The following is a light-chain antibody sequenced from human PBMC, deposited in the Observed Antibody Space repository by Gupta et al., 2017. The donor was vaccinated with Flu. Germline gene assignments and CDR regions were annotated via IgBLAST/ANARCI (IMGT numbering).Light chain of an antibody. CDR2: DDS. CDR3: QVWDSSSDHSGV. Sequence: SYVLTQPPSVSVAPGKTARITCGGNNIGSKSVHWQQQKPGQAPVPVVYDDSDRPSGIPERFSGSNSGNTATLTISRVAAGDEADYYCQVWDSSSDHSGVFGGGTKLTVL. CDR1: NIGSKS. V-gene: IGLV3-21*03. J-gene: IGLJ2*01.